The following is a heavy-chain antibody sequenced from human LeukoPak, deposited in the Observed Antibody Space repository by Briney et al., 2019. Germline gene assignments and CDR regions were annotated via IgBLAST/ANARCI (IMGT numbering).Heavy chain of an antibody. D-gene: IGHD1-26*01. V-gene: IGHV3-30-3*02. CDR2: ISYDGSNK. Sequence: PGGSLRLSCAASGFTFSSYTMHWVRQAPGKGLEWVAVISYDGSNKYYADSVKGRFTISRDNPKSTLYLQVSSLRAEDTAVYYCVKSDNIVGATCFDYWGQGTLVTVSS. J-gene: IGHJ4*02. CDR3: VKSDNIVGATCFDY. CDR1: GFTFSSYT.